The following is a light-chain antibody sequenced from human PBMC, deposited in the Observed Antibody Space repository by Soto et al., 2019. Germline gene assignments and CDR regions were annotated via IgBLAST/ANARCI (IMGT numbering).Light chain of an antibody. Sequence: QSVLTQPPSASGTPGQRVTISCSESSSNIGSDYVYWYQQLPGTAPKLLIYMNNQRPSGVPDRFSGSKSGTSASLAISGLRSEDEADYYCAAWDDSLSAWVFGGGTKVTVL. V-gene: IGLV1-47*01. CDR3: AAWDDSLSAWV. J-gene: IGLJ3*02. CDR2: MNN. CDR1: SSNIGSDY.